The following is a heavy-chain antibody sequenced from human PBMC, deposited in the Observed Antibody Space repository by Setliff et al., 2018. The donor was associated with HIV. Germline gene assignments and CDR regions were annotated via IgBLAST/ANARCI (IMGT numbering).Heavy chain of an antibody. Sequence: PSETLSLTCNVSGFSFRNSFYNWGWIRQPPGKGLEWMGTIYYSGTTYYNPSLTSRVTMSIDTSQNQFSLKLPSVTATDTAVYYCARHRYSRSINWFDPWGQGTLVTVSS. D-gene: IGHD6-13*01. CDR2: IYYSGTT. CDR3: ARHRYSRSINWFDP. V-gene: IGHV4-39*01. CDR1: GFSFRNSFYN. J-gene: IGHJ5*02.